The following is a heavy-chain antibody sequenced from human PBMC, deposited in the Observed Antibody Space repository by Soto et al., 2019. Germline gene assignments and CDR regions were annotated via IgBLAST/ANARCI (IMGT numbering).Heavy chain of an antibody. V-gene: IGHV1-69*13. D-gene: IGHD3-10*01. CDR2: IIPIFGTA. CDR3: ASWYYGSGSYSIYYYYGMDV. CDR1: GGTFSSYA. J-gene: IGHJ6*02. Sequence: SVKVSCKASGGTFSSYAISWVRQAPGQGLEWMGGIIPIFGTANYAQKFQGRVTITADESTSTAYMELSSLRSEDTAVYYCASWYYGSGSYSIYYYYGMDVWGQGTTVTVSS.